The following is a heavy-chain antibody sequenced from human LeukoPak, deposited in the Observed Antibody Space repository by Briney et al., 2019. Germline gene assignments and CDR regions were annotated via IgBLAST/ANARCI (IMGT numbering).Heavy chain of an antibody. CDR2: SDYSGST. D-gene: IGHD1-26*01. J-gene: IGHJ4*02. Sequence: PSETLSLTCTVSGGSISGYYWSWIRLPPGKGLEWIGYSDYSGSTNYSPSLKSRVTISVDTSKKQFSLKLRSVTAADTAVYYCARDIGGSYYFHYWGQGTLVTVSS. V-gene: IGHV4-59*01. CDR3: ARDIGGSYYFHY. CDR1: GGSISGYY.